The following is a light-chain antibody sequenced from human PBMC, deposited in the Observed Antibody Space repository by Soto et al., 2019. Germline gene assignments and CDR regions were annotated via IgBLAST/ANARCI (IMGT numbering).Light chain of an antibody. CDR1: QNININ. J-gene: IGKJ4*01. V-gene: IGKV3D-15*01. Sequence: EIVMTQSPLTLSVSPGERATLSCRASQNININLAWYQQRPGQAPRVLIYGASSRVSGIPDRFSGSGSGTDFTLTTNRLEPDDFAFYYCQQYKDWPPLTFGGGTRVEIK. CDR2: GAS. CDR3: QQYKDWPPLT.